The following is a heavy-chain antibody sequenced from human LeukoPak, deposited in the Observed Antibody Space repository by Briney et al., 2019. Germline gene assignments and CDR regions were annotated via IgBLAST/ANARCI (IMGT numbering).Heavy chain of an antibody. CDR3: ARKEWVPYYFDY. Sequence: PSETLSLTCTVSGGSISGYYWSWIRQPPGKGLEWIGYMYYSGSTNYNPSLKSRVTISVDTSKNQFSLKLTSVTAADTAVYYCARKEWVPYYFDYWGQGTLVTVSS. CDR1: GGSISGYY. CDR2: MYYSGST. D-gene: IGHD3-3*01. V-gene: IGHV4-59*01. J-gene: IGHJ4*02.